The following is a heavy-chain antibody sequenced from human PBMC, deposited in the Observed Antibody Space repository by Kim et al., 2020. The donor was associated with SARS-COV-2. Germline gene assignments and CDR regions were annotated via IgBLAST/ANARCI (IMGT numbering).Heavy chain of an antibody. CDR2: ISSSSSYI. CDR1: GFTFSSYS. J-gene: IGHJ6*02. D-gene: IGHD7-27*01. V-gene: IGHV3-21*01. Sequence: GGSLRLSCAASGFTFSSYSMNWVRQAPGKGLEWVSSISSSSSYIYYADSVKGRFTISRDNAKNSLYLQMNSLRAEDTAVYYCARDLGGTGGIGGGGGYYYGMDVWGQGTTVTISS. CDR3: ARDLGGTGGIGGGGGYYYGMDV.